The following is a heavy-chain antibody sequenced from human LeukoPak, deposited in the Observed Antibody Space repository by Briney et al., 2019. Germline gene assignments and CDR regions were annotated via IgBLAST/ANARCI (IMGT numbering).Heavy chain of an antibody. J-gene: IGHJ3*02. Sequence: SETLSLTCTVSGGSISSYYWSWIRQPPGKGLEGIGCIYTSGSTNYNPSLKSRVTISVDTSKNQFSLKLSSVTAADTAVYYCARLGGSSWYFDAFDIWGQGTMVTVSS. D-gene: IGHD6-13*01. CDR2: IYTSGST. V-gene: IGHV4-4*09. CDR1: GGSISSYY. CDR3: ARLGGSSWYFDAFDI.